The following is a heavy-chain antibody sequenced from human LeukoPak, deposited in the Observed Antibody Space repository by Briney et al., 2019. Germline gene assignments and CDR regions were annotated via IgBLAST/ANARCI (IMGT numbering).Heavy chain of an antibody. V-gene: IGHV3-49*03. Sequence: GGSLRLSCTASGFTFGDYAMSWFRQAPGKGLEWVGFIRSKAYGGTTEYAASVKGRFTISRDDSKSIAYLQMNSLRAEDTAVYYCASISHGDWFDPWGQGTLVTVSS. CDR1: GFTFGDYA. D-gene: IGHD1-14*01. CDR3: ASISHGDWFDP. CDR2: IRSKAYGGTT. J-gene: IGHJ5*02.